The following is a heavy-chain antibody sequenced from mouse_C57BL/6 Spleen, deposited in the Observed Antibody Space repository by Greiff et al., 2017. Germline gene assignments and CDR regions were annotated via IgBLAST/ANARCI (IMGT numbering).Heavy chain of an antibody. V-gene: IGHV5-6*02. Sequence: EVMLVESGGDLVKPGGSLKLSCAASGFTFSSYGMSWVRQTPDKRLEWVATISSGGSYTYYPDSVKGRFTISRDNAKNTLYLQMSSLKSEDTAMYYCARHYYGSSYRYCDVWGTGTTVTVSS. CDR1: GFTFSSYG. CDR3: ARHYYGSSYRYCDV. CDR2: ISSGGSYT. D-gene: IGHD1-1*01. J-gene: IGHJ1*03.